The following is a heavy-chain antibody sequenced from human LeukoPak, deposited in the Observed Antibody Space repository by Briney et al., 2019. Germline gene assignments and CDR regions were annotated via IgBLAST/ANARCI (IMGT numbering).Heavy chain of an antibody. CDR3: VSLYETY. CDR1: GNYW. J-gene: IGHJ4*02. V-gene: IGHV3-74*01. CDR2: INSDGSWT. D-gene: IGHD2/OR15-2a*01. Sequence: HSGGSLRLSCAASGNYWMHWVRQAPGKGLVWVSHINSDGSWTSYADSVKGRFTISKDNAKNTVYLQMNSLRAEDTAVYYCVSLYETYWGRGTLVTVSS.